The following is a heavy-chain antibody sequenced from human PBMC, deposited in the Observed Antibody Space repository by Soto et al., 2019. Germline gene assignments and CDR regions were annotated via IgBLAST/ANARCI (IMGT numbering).Heavy chain of an antibody. CDR3: ARGRGYCTNGVCDFDY. Sequence: QPGGSLRLSCAASGFTFSSYGMHWVRQAPGKGLEWVAVIWYDGSNKYYADSVKGRFTISRDNSKNTLYLQMNSLRAEDTAVYYCARGRGYCTNGVCDFDYWGQGTLVTVSS. CDR2: IWYDGSNK. V-gene: IGHV3-33*01. D-gene: IGHD2-8*01. CDR1: GFTFSSYG. J-gene: IGHJ4*02.